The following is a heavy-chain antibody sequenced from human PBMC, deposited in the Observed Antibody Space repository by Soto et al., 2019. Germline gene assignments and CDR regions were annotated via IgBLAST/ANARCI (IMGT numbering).Heavy chain of an antibody. CDR2: ISNSSSYI. Sequence: GGSLRLSCAASGFTFSSYSMNWVRQAPGKGLEWVSSISNSSSYIYYADSVKGRFTISRDNAKNSLYLQMNSLRAEDTAVYYCARALLPSQFPDQPLVYWGQGTLVTVSS. CDR1: GFTFSSYS. J-gene: IGHJ4*02. CDR3: ARALLPSQFPDQPLVY. V-gene: IGHV3-21*01. D-gene: IGHD2-15*01.